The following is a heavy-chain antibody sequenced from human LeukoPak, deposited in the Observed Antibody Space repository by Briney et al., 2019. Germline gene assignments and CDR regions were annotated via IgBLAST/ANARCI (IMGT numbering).Heavy chain of an antibody. D-gene: IGHD1-26*01. J-gene: IGHJ3*02. CDR2: IIPIFGTA. Sequence: GASVKVSCKASGGTFSSYAISWVRQAPGQGLEWMGGIIPIFGTANYAQKFQGRVTITTDESTSTAYMELSSLRSEDTAVYYCARDPGGWELLTEDDDAFDIWGQGTMVTVSS. V-gene: IGHV1-69*05. CDR3: ARDPGGWELLTEDDDAFDI. CDR1: GGTFSSYA.